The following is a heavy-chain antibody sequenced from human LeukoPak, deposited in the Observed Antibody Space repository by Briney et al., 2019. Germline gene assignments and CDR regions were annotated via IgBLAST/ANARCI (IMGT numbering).Heavy chain of an antibody. CDR1: GGSINSYY. D-gene: IGHD3-10*01. Sequence: SETLSLTCTVSGGSINSYYWSWIRQPPGKGLEGIGYIYCSESTNYNPSLKSRVPISVDASKHQFSLKLSSVTAADTALYYCARGPYGSGSRKDPHYYYYYGMDAWGQGTTVTVSS. CDR2: IYCSEST. V-gene: IGHV4-59*01. CDR3: ARGPYGSGSRKDPHYYYYYGMDA. J-gene: IGHJ6*02.